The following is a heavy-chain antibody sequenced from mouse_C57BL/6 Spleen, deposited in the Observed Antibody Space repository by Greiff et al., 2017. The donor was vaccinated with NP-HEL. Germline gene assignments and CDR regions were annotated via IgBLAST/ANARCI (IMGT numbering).Heavy chain of an antibody. D-gene: IGHD1-1*02. Sequence: QVQLQQPGAELVRPGTSVKLSCKASGYTFTSYWMHWVKQRPGQGLEWIGVIDPSDSYTNYNQKFKGKATLTVDTSSSTAYMQLSSLTSEDSAVYYSAALWGYAMDYWGQGTSVTVSS. CDR2: IDPSDSYT. CDR3: AALWGYAMDY. CDR1: GYTFTSYW. J-gene: IGHJ4*01. V-gene: IGHV1-59*01.